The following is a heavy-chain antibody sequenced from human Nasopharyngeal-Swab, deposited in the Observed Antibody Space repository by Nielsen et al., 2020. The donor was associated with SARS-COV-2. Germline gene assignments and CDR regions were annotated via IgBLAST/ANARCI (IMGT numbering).Heavy chain of an antibody. CDR2: IRYDGSSK. CDR1: GFTFSSYG. CDR3: AKDSMDTAMVYDYYYYYMDV. J-gene: IGHJ6*03. V-gene: IGHV3-30*02. Sequence: GESLKISCAASGFTFSSYGMHWVRQAPGKGLEWVAFIRYDGSSKYYADSVKGRFTISRDNSKNTLYLQMNSLRAEDTAVYYCAKDSMDTAMVYDYYYYYMDVWGKGTTVTVSS. D-gene: IGHD5-18*01.